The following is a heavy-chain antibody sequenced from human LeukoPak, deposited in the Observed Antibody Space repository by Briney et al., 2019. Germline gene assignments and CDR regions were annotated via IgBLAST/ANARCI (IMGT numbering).Heavy chain of an antibody. CDR1: GGSISNFY. D-gene: IGHD1-7*01. CDR3: VRTGTAPPGYFYYYHMDV. J-gene: IGHJ6*03. V-gene: IGHV4-4*09. Sequence: KPSETLSLTCTVSGGSISNFYWSWIRQSPGKGLEWIGYIYPSGSTNYNPSHASTIYNPSLKSRVTISVDTSKNQFSLKVSSVTAADTARYYCVRTGTAPPGYFYYYHMDVWGKGTTVTVSS. CDR2: IYPSGST.